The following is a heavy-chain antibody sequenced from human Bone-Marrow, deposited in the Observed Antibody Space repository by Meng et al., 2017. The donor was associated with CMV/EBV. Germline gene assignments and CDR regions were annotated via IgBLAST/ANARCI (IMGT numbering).Heavy chain of an antibody. CDR3: ARTTYYYYGMDV. CDR2: INSDGSST. J-gene: IGHJ6*02. V-gene: IGHV3-74*01. Sequence: GGSLRLSCAASGFTFSSYWMHWVRQAPGKGLVWVSRINSDGSSTSYADSVKGRFTISRDNAKNTLYLQMSSLRAEDTAVYYCARTTYYYYGMDVWGQGTTVTVSS. CDR1: GFTFSSYW. D-gene: IGHD1-14*01.